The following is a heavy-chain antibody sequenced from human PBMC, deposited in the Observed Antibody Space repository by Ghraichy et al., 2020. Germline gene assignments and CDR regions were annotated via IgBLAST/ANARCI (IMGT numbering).Heavy chain of an antibody. CDR2: ISHSGST. J-gene: IGHJ4*02. CDR3: ARTLTYYDSRGLEY. CDR1: GGSFSGYY. Sequence: SETLSLTCAVYGGSFSGYYWSWIRQPPGKGLEWIGEISHSGSTNYNPSLKSRVTISADTSKNQFSLKLSSVTAADTAVYYCARTLTYYDSRGLEYWGQGTLVTVSS. D-gene: IGHD3-22*01. V-gene: IGHV4-34*01.